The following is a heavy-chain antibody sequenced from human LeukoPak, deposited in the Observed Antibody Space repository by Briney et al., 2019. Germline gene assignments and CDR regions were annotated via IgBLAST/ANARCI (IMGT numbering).Heavy chain of an antibody. V-gene: IGHV1-18*01. CDR1: GYTFTSYG. CDR2: ISAYNGNT. J-gene: IGHJ4*02. Sequence: ASVKVSCKASGYTFTSYGISWVRQAPGQGLEWMGWISAYNGNTNYAQKLQGRVTMTTDTSTSTAYMELRSLRSDDTAVYYCARTDTPNSYSSGWYVPAGRILKGVHYFDYWGQGTLVTVSS. CDR3: ARTDTPNSYSSGWYVPAGRILKGVHYFDY. D-gene: IGHD6-19*01.